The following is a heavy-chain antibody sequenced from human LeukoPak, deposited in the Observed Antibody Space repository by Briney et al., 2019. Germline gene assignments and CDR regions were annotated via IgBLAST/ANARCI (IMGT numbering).Heavy chain of an antibody. Sequence: ASVKVSCKASGYTFTGYYMHWVRQAPGQGLEWMGWISAYNGNTNYAQKLQGRVTMTTDTSTSTAYMELRSLRSDDTAVYYCARDELGLLGDYWGQGTLVTVSS. V-gene: IGHV1-18*04. J-gene: IGHJ4*02. D-gene: IGHD3-22*01. CDR2: ISAYNGNT. CDR3: ARDELGLLGDY. CDR1: GYTFTGYY.